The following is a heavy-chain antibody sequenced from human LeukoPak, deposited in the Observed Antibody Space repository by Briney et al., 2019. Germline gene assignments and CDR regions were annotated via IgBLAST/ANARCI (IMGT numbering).Heavy chain of an antibody. V-gene: IGHV3-48*03. J-gene: IGHJ4*02. CDR2: ISSSGSTI. CDR1: GFTFSSYE. D-gene: IGHD5-24*01. CDR3: AVATIKDYFDY. Sequence: GGSLRLSCAASGFTFSSYETNWVRQAPGKGLEWVSYISSSGSTIYYADSVKGRFTLSRDNAKNSLYLQMNSLRAEDTAVYYCAVATIKDYFDYWGQGTLVTVSS.